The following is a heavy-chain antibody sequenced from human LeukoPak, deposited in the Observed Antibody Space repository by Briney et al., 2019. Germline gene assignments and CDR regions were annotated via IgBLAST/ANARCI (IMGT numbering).Heavy chain of an antibody. Sequence: PSETLSLTCSVSGGSISNYYWSWIRQPAGKGQEWIGRIYTSESTNYNPSLKSRVTISTDKSKNQFSLKLSSVTAADTAVYYCARETVAASGIDAFDIWGQATMVTVSS. CDR2: IYTSEST. CDR1: GGSISNYY. V-gene: IGHV4-4*07. CDR3: ARETVAASGIDAFDI. J-gene: IGHJ3*02. D-gene: IGHD6-13*01.